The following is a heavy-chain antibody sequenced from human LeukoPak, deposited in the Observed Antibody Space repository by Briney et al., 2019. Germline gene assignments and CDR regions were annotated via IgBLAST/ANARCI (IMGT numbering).Heavy chain of an antibody. CDR2: IYYSGST. CDR1: GGSISSYY. D-gene: IGHD6-19*01. CDR3: ARERQWLVLHYYYYYMDV. V-gene: IGHV4-59*01. Sequence: PSETLSLTCTVSGGSISSYYWSWIRQPPGKGLEWIGYIYYSGSTNYNPSLKSRVTISVDTSKNQFSLKLSSVTAADTAVYYCARERQWLVLHYYYYYMDVWGKGTTVTVSS. J-gene: IGHJ6*03.